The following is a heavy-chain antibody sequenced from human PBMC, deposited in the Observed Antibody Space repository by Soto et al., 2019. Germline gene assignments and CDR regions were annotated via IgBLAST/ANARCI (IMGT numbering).Heavy chain of an antibody. D-gene: IGHD6-19*01. CDR3: ARDVRSGWYSWFDP. CDR2: IYYSGSN. Sequence: QVQLQESGPGLVKPSQTLSLTCTVSGGSISSGGYYWSWIRQHPGKGLGWIGYIYYSGSNYYNPSLKSRVTISVDTSKNQFSLKLSSVTAADTAVYYCARDVRSGWYSWFDPWGQGTLVTVSS. V-gene: IGHV4-31*03. J-gene: IGHJ5*02. CDR1: GGSISSGGYY.